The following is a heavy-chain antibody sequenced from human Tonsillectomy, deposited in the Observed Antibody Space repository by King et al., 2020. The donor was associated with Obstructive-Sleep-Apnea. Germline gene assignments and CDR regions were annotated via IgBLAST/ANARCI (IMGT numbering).Heavy chain of an antibody. CDR3: AREYWGPDY. J-gene: IGHJ4*02. CDR1: GFTFSSYW. D-gene: IGHD3-16*01. Sequence: VQLVESGGGLVQPGGSVRLSCGASGFTFSSYWMTWVRQAPGKGLEWVANIKQDGSVKNYEDSVKGRFTISRDNAKKSVFLQMNSLTAEDTAVYDCAREYWGPDYWGQGTLVTVSS. CDR2: IKQDGSVK. V-gene: IGHV3-7*01.